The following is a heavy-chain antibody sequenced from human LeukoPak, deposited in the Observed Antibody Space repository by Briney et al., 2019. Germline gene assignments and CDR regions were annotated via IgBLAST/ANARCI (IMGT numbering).Heavy chain of an antibody. V-gene: IGHV3-23*01. Sequence: GGPRTLSWPASGFPSSISGVNWAGRAPGGGRGWLSSISGSGSHPYYVDSVKGRFHIPRGNGKNLLYLQMNSLRVEDTAIYYWARAPAGPEYSSNWKFGYNWFYPCGQGTLVTVSS. CDR1: GFPSSISG. CDR2: ISGSGSHP. CDR3: ARAPAGPEYSSNWKFGYNWFYP. J-gene: IGHJ5*02. D-gene: IGHD6-13*01.